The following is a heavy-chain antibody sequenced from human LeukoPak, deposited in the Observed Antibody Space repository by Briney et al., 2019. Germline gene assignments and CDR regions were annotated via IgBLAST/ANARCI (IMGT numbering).Heavy chain of an antibody. CDR2: ISYDGRRK. V-gene: IGHV3-30*18. J-gene: IGHJ6*02. CDR3: VKDRGYNFFGMDA. CDR1: GFTFKNYG. D-gene: IGHD2-2*02. Sequence: GGSPRLSCAASGFTFKNYGIHWVRQAPGKGLEWVAVISYDGRRKHYADPVKGRFTISRDNSKNTLYLQVNNLRFEDTAVYFCVKDRGYNFFGMDAWGQGTTVTVPS.